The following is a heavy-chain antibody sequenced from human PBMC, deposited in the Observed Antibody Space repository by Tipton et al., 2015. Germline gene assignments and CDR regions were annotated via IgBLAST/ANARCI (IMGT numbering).Heavy chain of an antibody. J-gene: IGHJ4*02. CDR2: INWKSDNI. D-gene: IGHD7-27*01. V-gene: IGHV3-9*01. CDR1: GFRFDDYA. Sequence: QLVQSGGGLIQPGKSLRLSCAASGFRFDDYAMHWVRLAPGKGLEWVSGINWKSDNIAYADSVRGRFTISRDNAKNSLFLQMTSLRPEDTALYYCTKAPTGDSFYFHFWGQGTLVTVSS. CDR3: TKAPTGDSFYFHF.